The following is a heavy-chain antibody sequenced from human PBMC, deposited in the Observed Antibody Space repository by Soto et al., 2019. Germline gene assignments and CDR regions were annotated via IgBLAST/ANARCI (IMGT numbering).Heavy chain of an antibody. CDR3: ARAPGEQQLVGPFYYYYMDV. CDR2: ISSSSSYI. Sequence: GGSLRLSCAASGFTFSSYSMNWVRQAPGKGLEWVSSISSSSSYIYYADSVKGRFTISRDNAKNSLYLQMNSLRAEDTAVYYCARAPGEQQLVGPFYYYYMDVWGKGTTVTVSS. CDR1: GFTFSSYS. J-gene: IGHJ6*03. V-gene: IGHV3-21*01. D-gene: IGHD6-13*01.